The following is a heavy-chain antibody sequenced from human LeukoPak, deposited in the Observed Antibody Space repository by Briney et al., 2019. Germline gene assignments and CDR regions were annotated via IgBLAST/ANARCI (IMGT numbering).Heavy chain of an antibody. J-gene: IGHJ4*02. CDR3: AKSRSHSSAWYGSDFDY. CDR1: GFTFSNYA. Sequence: PGGSLRLSCAASGFTFSNYAMSWVRQAPGKGLEWVSGLSGSGGDTYYADSVKGRFTISRDNSNNTLYLQMNSLRAEDTALYYCAKSRSHSSAWYGSDFDYWGQGTLGTVSS. V-gene: IGHV3-23*01. D-gene: IGHD6-19*01. CDR2: LSGSGGDT.